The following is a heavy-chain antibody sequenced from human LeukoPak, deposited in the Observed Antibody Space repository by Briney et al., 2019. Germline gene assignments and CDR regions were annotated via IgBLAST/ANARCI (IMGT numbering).Heavy chain of an antibody. CDR1: GGSFSGYY. J-gene: IGHJ5*02. Sequence: SETLSLTCAVYGGSFSGYYWSWIRQPPGKGLEWIGEINHSGSTNYNPSLKGRVTISVDTSKNQFSLKLSSVTAADTAVYYCAKGAGKARPGRGRPHNNWFDPWGQGTLVTVSS. CDR3: AKGAGKARPGRGRPHNNWFDP. D-gene: IGHD3-10*01. CDR2: INHSGST. V-gene: IGHV4-34*01.